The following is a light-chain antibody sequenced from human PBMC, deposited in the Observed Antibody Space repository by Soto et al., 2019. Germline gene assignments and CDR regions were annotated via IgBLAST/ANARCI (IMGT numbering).Light chain of an antibody. Sequence: EIVLTQSPGALSLSTGERATLSCRASQSVSSGCLAWYQQKPGQAPRLLIFATSRRATGIPDRFSGSGSGTDFTLTISRLEPEDVAVYYCQQYGRSPPSTFGQGTRLEIK. CDR2: ATS. CDR3: QQYGRSPPST. CDR1: QSVSSGC. J-gene: IGKJ5*01. V-gene: IGKV3-20*01.